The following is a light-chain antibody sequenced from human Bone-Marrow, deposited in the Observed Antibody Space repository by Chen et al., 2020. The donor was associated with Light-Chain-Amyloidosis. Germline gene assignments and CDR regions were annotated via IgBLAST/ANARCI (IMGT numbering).Light chain of an antibody. CDR1: SSEVGGDNH. CDR2: EVT. CDR3: SSYTITNTLV. J-gene: IGLJ1*01. V-gene: IGLV2-14*01. Sequence: QSALTQTASVSGSPGQSFTISFTGTSSEVGGDNHVSWYQQHPDKAPKLMIYEVTKRPSWVPDRYSGSKSDNPASLTISGLQTEDEADYFCSSYTITNTLVFGSGTRVTVL.